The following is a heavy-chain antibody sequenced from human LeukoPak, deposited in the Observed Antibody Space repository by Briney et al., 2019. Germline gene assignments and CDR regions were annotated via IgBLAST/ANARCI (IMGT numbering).Heavy chain of an antibody. V-gene: IGHV3-23*01. J-gene: IGHJ4*02. Sequence: GGSLRDSPAASGFIFSIYVRCWVRQAPGKGLEWVSRISGSGGSTYYADSVKGRFTISRDNSKNTLYLQMNSLRAEDTAVYYCATGACLDYWGQGTLVTVSS. CDR3: ATGACLDY. CDR1: GFIFSIYV. CDR2: ISGSGGST. D-gene: IGHD7-27*01.